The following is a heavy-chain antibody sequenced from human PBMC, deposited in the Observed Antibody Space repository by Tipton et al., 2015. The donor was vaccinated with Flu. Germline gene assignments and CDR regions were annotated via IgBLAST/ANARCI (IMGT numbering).Heavy chain of an antibody. CDR1: GFTFTSYW. V-gene: IGHV3-7*01. Sequence: GSLRLSCAASGFTFTSYWMHWVRQAPGKGLEWVANINLDGSDKYYVDSVKGRFTISRDNAKNSLYLQMNSLRAEDTAVYYCARERLADYYESVHDGSDIWGQGTMVTISS. J-gene: IGHJ3*02. CDR3: ARERLADYYESVHDGSDI. CDR2: INLDGSDK. D-gene: IGHD3-22*01.